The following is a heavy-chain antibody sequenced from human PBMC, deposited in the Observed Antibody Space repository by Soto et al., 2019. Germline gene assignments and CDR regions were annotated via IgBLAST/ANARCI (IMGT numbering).Heavy chain of an antibody. CDR1: GFTFRTYA. V-gene: IGHV3-23*05. J-gene: IGHJ4*02. Sequence: VQLLESGGTLVEPGGSLSLSCAASGFTFRTYAMSWVRQSPGKGLEWVSGIYTSGVPKYADSVQGRFTISRDDSKNTLYLQMNSLRAEDTAVYYCTRDWERDSEAFFDYWGQGTLVTVSS. CDR3: TRDWERDSEAFFDY. D-gene: IGHD3-3*02. CDR2: IYTSGVP.